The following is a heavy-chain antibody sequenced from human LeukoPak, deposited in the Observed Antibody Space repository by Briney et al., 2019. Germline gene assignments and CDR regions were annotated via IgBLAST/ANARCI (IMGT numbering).Heavy chain of an antibody. CDR2: IRSKAYGGTT. D-gene: IGHD6-19*01. CDR1: GFTFGDYA. J-gene: IGHJ3*01. V-gene: IGHV3-49*03. Sequence: GGSLRLSCTASGFTFGDYAMSWFRQAPGKGLEWVGFIRSKAYGGTTEYAASVKGRFTISRDDSKSIAYLQMNSLKTEDTAVYYCTRAGAIAVAGVTVWGQGTTVTVSS. CDR3: TRAGAIAVAGVTV.